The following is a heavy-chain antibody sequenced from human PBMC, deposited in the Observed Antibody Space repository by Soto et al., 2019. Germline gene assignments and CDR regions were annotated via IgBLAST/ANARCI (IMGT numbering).Heavy chain of an antibody. CDR3: ARLSRGSSAGMDV. D-gene: IGHD3-16*01. Sequence: QVQLQESGPGLVKSSETLSLTCTVSGGSISSYYWNWIRQPPGKGLEWIGYIYYSGSTDYNPSLKSRVTISIDTSKNQFSLKLSSVTAADTAVYYCARLSRGSSAGMDVWGQGTTVTVS. J-gene: IGHJ6*02. CDR2: IYYSGST. V-gene: IGHV4-59*08. CDR1: GGSISSYY.